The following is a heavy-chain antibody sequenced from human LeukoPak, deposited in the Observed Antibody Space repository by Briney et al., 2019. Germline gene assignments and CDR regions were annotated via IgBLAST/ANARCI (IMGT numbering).Heavy chain of an antibody. CDR2: IYTSGST. J-gene: IGHJ4*02. V-gene: IGHV4-4*07. D-gene: IGHD6-19*01. Sequence: TSETLSLTCTVSGGSISSYYWSWIRQPAGKGLEWIGRIYTSGSTNYNPSLKSRVTMSVDTSKNQFSLKLSSVTAADTAVYYCARWGEVAGTFDYWGREPWSPSPQ. CDR1: GGSISSYY. CDR3: ARWGEVAGTFDY.